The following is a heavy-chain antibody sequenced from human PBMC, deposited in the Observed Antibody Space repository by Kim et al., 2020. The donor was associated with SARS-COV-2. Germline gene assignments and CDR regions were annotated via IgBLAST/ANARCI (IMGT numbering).Heavy chain of an antibody. CDR2: ISGDGGST. D-gene: IGHD2-2*01. V-gene: IGHV3-43*02. J-gene: IGHJ6*03. CDR1: GFTFDDYA. Sequence: GGSLRLSCAASGFTFDDYAMHWVRQAPGKGLEWVSLISGDGGSTYYADSVKGRFTISRDNSKNSLYLQMNSLRTEDTALYYCAKNPSYYCSSTSCFYYYYMDVWGKGTTVTGSS. CDR3: AKNPSYYCSSTSCFYYYYMDV.